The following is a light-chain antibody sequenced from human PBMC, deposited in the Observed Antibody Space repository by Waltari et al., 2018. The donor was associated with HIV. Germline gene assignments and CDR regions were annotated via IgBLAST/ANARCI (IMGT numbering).Light chain of an antibody. CDR2: GAS. CDR1: QSVDNNY. CDR3: QQYATSPRT. Sequence: EIVLTQSPGTLTLSPGERATLSCRASQSVDNNYLAWYQHRPGQAPRLLIFGASSSATGIPDRFSASGSGADFTLTISSLDPSDYALYYCQQYATSPRTFGQGTRVEIK. V-gene: IGKV3-20*01. J-gene: IGKJ2*01.